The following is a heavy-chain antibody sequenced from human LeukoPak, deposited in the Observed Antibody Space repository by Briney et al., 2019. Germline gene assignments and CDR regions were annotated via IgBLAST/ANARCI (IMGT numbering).Heavy chain of an antibody. D-gene: IGHD5-18*01. V-gene: IGHV1-2*04. CDR1: GYTFTGYY. CDR2: INPNSGGT. CDR3: VRDSPPQLGKDTAMVNY. J-gene: IGHJ4*02. Sequence: ASVKVSCKASGYTFTGYYMHWVRQAPGQGLEWMGWINPNSGGTNYAQKFQGWVTMTRDTSISTAYMELSRLRSDDTAVYYCVRDSPPQLGKDTAMVNYWGRGTLVTVSS.